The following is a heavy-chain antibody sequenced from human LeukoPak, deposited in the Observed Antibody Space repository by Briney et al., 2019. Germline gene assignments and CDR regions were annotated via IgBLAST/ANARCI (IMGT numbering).Heavy chain of an antibody. CDR2: IYYGGNT. CDR3: ARETHSSGWYHYYYYGMDV. Sequence: SETLSLTCAVSGDSVSSSNYYWSWIRQPPGKGLEWIGYIYYGGNTNYNPSLQNRVTISVDTSKSQFSLKLSSVTAADTAVYYCARETHSSGWYHYYYYGMDVWGQGTTVTVSS. V-gene: IGHV4-61*01. J-gene: IGHJ6*02. CDR1: GDSVSSSNYY. D-gene: IGHD6-19*01.